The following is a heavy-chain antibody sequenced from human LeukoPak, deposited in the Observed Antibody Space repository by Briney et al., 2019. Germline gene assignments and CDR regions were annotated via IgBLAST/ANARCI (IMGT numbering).Heavy chain of an antibody. V-gene: IGHV4-39*07. CDR2: INHSGST. Sequence: SETLSLTCTVSGGSISSGSYYWSWIRQPPGKGLEWIGEINHSGSTNYNPSLKSRVTISVDTSKNQFSLKLSSVTAADTAVYYCARGGSDSSGYYLVDYWGQGTLVTVSS. CDR1: GGSISSGSYY. D-gene: IGHD3-22*01. J-gene: IGHJ4*02. CDR3: ARGGSDSSGYYLVDY.